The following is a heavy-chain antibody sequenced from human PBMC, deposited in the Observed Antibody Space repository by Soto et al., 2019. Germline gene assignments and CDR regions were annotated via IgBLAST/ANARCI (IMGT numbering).Heavy chain of an antibody. CDR3: ARRKTYYYDSSGYYSFDY. CDR1: GGTFSSYA. CDR2: IIPIFGTA. V-gene: IGHV1-69*13. Sequence: SVKVSCKASGGTFSSYAISWVRQAPGQGLEWMGGIIPIFGTANYAQKFQGRVTITADESTSTAYMELSSLRSEDTAVYYCARRKTYYYDSSGYYSFDYWGQGTLVTVSS. J-gene: IGHJ4*02. D-gene: IGHD3-22*01.